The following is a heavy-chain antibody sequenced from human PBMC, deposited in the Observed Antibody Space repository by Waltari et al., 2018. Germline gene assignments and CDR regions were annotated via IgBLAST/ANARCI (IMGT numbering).Heavy chain of an antibody. Sequence: QVQLQESGPGLVKPSETLSLTCAVSGYSISSGYYWGWIRQPPGKGLEWIGSIYHSGSTYYTPSLKSRVTISVDTSKNQFSLKLSSVTAADTAVYYCASGGYGGNDYWGQGTLVTVSS. V-gene: IGHV4-38-2*01. CDR3: ASGGYGGNDY. J-gene: IGHJ4*02. CDR1: GYSISSGYY. CDR2: IYHSGST. D-gene: IGHD2-15*01.